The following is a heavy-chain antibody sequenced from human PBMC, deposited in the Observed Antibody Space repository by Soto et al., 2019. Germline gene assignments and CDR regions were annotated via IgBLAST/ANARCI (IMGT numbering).Heavy chain of an antibody. CDR1: GGSFSGYY. V-gene: IGHV4-34*01. CDR2: INHSGST. D-gene: IGHD3-9*01. Sequence: PSETLSLTCAVYGGSFSGYYWSWIRQPPGKGLEWIGEINHSGSTNYNPSLKSRVTISVDTSKNQFSLKLSSVTAADTAVYYCARTPGVLRYFAYFDYWGQGTLVTVSS. CDR3: ARTPGVLRYFAYFDY. J-gene: IGHJ4*02.